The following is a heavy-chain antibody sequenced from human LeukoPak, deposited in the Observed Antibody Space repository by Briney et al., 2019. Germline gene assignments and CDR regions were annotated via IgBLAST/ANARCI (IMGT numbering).Heavy chain of an antibody. CDR1: GGTFISYA. Sequence: ASVTVSCEASGGTFISYAISWVRQAPGQGLEWMGGIIPIFGTANYAQKFQGRVTITADESTSTAYMELSSLRSEDTAVYYCARDEGSSWRGHDPWGQGTLVTVSS. V-gene: IGHV1-69*13. CDR3: ARDEGSSWRGHDP. J-gene: IGHJ5*02. D-gene: IGHD6-13*01. CDR2: IIPIFGTA.